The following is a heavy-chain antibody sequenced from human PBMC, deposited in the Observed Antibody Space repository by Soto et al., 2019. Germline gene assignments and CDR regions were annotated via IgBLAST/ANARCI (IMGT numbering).Heavy chain of an antibody. D-gene: IGHD6-13*01. V-gene: IGHV1-69*12. J-gene: IGHJ6*02. CDR2: IIAFSDIV. CDR1: GGTFGIYA. Sequence: QVQLVQSGAEVKKPGSSVKVSCKASGGTFGIYAITWVRQAPGQGLEWMGGIIAFSDIVNYTQKLQGRVTITADESTSTAYLDLSSVRSDDTAVYYCARSLYSSSWYHSGNSYYYYGMDVWGQGTTVTVSS. CDR3: ARSLYSSSWYHSGNSYYYYGMDV.